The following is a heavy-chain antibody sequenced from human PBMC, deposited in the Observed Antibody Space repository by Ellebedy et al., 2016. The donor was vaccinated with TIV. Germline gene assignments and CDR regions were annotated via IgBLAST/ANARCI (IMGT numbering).Heavy chain of an antibody. Sequence: AASVKVSCKASGYTFTGYYMHWVRQAPGQGLEWMGWINPNTGGTNYAQKFQGRVTITRDTSISTASMELSRLRSDTTAVYYCARRGNIYGPNVGNLLDYWGQGTLVTVSS. CDR1: GYTFTGYY. V-gene: IGHV1-2*02. CDR2: INPNTGGT. D-gene: IGHD5-18*01. J-gene: IGHJ4*02. CDR3: ARRGNIYGPNVGNLLDY.